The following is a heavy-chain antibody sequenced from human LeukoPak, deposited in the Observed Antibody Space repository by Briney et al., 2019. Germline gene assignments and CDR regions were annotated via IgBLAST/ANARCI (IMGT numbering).Heavy chain of an antibody. Sequence: PGRSLRLSCAASGFTFSSYAMHWVRQAPGKGLEWVAVISYDGSNKYYADSVKGRFTISRDNSKNTLYLQMNSLRAEDTAVYYCARDDYGDYVFAFDIWGQGTMVTVSS. CDR3: ARDDYGDYVFAFDI. D-gene: IGHD4-17*01. CDR1: GFTFSSYA. J-gene: IGHJ3*02. CDR2: ISYDGSNK. V-gene: IGHV3-30*04.